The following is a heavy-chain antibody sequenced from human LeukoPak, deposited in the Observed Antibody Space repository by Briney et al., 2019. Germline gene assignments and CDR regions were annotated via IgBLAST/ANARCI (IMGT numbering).Heavy chain of an antibody. CDR2: IYSGGST. V-gene: IGHV3-53*01. J-gene: IGHJ4*02. CDR3: ARSVPDYGDYYFDY. D-gene: IGHD4-17*01. Sequence: PGGSLGLSCAASGFTVSSNYMSWVRQAPGKGLEWVSVIYSGGSTYYADSVKGRFTISRDNSKNTLYLQMNSLRAEDTAVYYCARSVPDYGDYYFDYWGQGTLVTVSS. CDR1: GFTVSSNY.